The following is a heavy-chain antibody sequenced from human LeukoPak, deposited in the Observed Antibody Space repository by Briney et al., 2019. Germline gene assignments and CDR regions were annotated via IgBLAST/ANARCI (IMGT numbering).Heavy chain of an antibody. CDR1: GYTFTNYG. J-gene: IGHJ4*02. CDR3: ARVPTSDDSSGYYYYFDY. CDR2: ISAYNANT. Sequence: ASVKVSCKASGYTFTNYGISWVRQAPGQGLEWMGWISAYNANTNYAQKLQGRVTMTTGTSTSTAYMELRSLRSDDTAVYYCARVPTSDDSSGYYYYFDYWGQGTLVTVSS. D-gene: IGHD3-22*01. V-gene: IGHV1-18*01.